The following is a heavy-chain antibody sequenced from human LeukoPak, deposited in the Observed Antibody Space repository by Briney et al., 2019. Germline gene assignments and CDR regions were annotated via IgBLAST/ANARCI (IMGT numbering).Heavy chain of an antibody. Sequence: ASVKVSCKASGYTFTSYGISWVRQAPGQGLEWMGWISAYNGNTNYAQKLQGRVTMTTDTSTSTAYMELRSLRPDDTAVYYCARDVVVVPAAIPLDYWGQGTLVTVSS. CDR2: ISAYNGNT. J-gene: IGHJ4*02. CDR3: ARDVVVVPAAIPLDY. CDR1: GYTFTSYG. D-gene: IGHD2-2*02. V-gene: IGHV1-18*01.